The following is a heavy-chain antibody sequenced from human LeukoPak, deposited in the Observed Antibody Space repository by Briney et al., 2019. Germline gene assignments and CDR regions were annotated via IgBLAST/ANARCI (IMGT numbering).Heavy chain of an antibody. D-gene: IGHD1-1*01. J-gene: IGHJ4*02. Sequence: SETLSLTCTVSVVSISSGDYYWRWIRQPPGTGLELIGYIYYSGSTYYNPSLKSRVTISVDTSKNQFSLKLSSVTAADTAVYYCAREWTTVAQIDSWGQGPLVTVSS. V-gene: IGHV4-30-4*01. CDR2: IYYSGST. CDR3: AREWTTVAQIDS. CDR1: VVSISSGDYY.